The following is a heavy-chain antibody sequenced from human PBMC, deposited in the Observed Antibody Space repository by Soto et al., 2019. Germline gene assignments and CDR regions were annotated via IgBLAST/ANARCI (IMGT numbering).Heavy chain of an antibody. V-gene: IGHV1-69*02. CDR1: GGTFSSYT. CDR3: ATFYDFWSGYNNYYMDV. J-gene: IGHJ6*03. D-gene: IGHD3-3*01. Sequence: VKVSCKASGGTFSSYTISWVRQAPGQGLEWMGRIIPILGIANYAQKFQGRVTITADKSTSTAYMELSSLRSEDTAVYYCATFYDFWSGYNNYYMDVWGKGTTVTVSS. CDR2: IIPILGIA.